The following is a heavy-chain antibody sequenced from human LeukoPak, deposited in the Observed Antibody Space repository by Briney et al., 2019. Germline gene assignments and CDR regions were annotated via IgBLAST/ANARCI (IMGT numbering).Heavy chain of an antibody. Sequence: SGTLSLTCTVSGYSISSGYYWGWIRQPPGKGLEWIGSIYRGSTYYNPSLKSRVTISVDTSKNQFSLQLSSVTAADTAVYYCARSYYGDNWFDPWGQGTLVTVSS. CDR2: IYRGST. CDR3: ARSYYGDNWFDP. J-gene: IGHJ5*02. CDR1: GYSISSGYY. D-gene: IGHD3-10*01. V-gene: IGHV4-38-2*02.